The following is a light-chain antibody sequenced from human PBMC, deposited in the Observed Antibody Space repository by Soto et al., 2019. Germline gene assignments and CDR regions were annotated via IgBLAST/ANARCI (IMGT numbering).Light chain of an antibody. CDR2: GAS. J-gene: IGKJ4*01. Sequence: EIVMTQSPATLSVSPGERATLSCRASQSISGNLAWYQQKPGQAPRLLIYGASTRATGIPARFSGSGSGTEFTLTISSLQSEDFVVYFCQQYNIWPLTFGGGTKVEIK. V-gene: IGKV3-15*01. CDR3: QQYNIWPLT. CDR1: QSISGN.